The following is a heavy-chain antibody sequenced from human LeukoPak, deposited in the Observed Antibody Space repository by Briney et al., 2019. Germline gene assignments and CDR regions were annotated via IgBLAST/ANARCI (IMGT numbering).Heavy chain of an antibody. D-gene: IGHD6-25*01. CDR2: FDPEDGET. J-gene: IGHJ4*02. Sequence: ASVKVSCKVSGYTLTELSMHWVRQAPGKGLEWMGGFDPEDGETIYAQKFQGRATMTEDTSTDTAYMELSSLRSEDTAVYYCATQRLRTKDFDYWGQGTLVTVSS. CDR3: ATQRLRTKDFDY. V-gene: IGHV1-24*01. CDR1: GYTLTELS.